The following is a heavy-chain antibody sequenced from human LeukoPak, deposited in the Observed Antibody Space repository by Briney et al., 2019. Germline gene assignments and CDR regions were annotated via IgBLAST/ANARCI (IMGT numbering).Heavy chain of an antibody. CDR2: IYTSGST. Sequence: SETLSLTCTVSGGSFGTYYWSWIRQPAGKGLEWIGRIYTSGSTNYNPSLKSRVTISVDTSKNQFSLKLSSVTAADTAVYYCARDTDLEWFLDYWGQGTLVTVSS. V-gene: IGHV4-4*07. D-gene: IGHD3-3*01. CDR3: ARDTDLEWFLDY. CDR1: GGSFGTYY. J-gene: IGHJ4*02.